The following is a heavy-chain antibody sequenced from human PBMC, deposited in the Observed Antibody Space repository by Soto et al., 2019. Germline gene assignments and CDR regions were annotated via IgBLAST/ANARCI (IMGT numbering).Heavy chain of an antibody. CDR1: CYTFSSYG. Sequence: GAPVKGSFKASCYTFSSYGIRWVRKAPGQGLEWMGWISAYNGNTNYAQKLQGRVTMTTDTSTSTAYMELRSLRSDDTAVYYCARNLGATRSFWFDPRGQGTPVTVSS. V-gene: IGHV1-18*01. D-gene: IGHD1-26*01. J-gene: IGHJ5*02. CDR3: ARNLGATRSFWFDP. CDR2: ISAYNGNT.